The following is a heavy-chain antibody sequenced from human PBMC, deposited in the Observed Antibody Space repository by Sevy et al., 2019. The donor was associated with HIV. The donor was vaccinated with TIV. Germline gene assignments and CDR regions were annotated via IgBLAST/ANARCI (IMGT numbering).Heavy chain of an antibody. J-gene: IGHJ6*03. V-gene: IGHV4-59*01. Sequence: SETLSLTCTVSGVSISSYCWSWIRQPPGKGLEWIGYVHHSGNTEYNPSLKSRVTISVDTSKNQLSLKVTSVTAADTAVYYCARSTYYYYYMDVWGKGATVTVSS. CDR1: GVSISSYC. CDR3: ARSTYYYYYMDV. CDR2: VHHSGNT.